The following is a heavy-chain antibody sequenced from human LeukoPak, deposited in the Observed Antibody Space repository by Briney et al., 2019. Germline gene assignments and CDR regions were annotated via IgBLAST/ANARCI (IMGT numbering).Heavy chain of an antibody. V-gene: IGHV3-66*01. J-gene: IGHJ3*02. CDR1: GFTVSSSY. Sequence: GGSLRLSCAASGFTVSSSYISWVRQAPGKALEWVSVIYSGGTTYYADSVKGGFTISRDNSKKTLYLQMNSLRAEDTAVYYCARETGDDAFDIWGQGTMVTVSS. D-gene: IGHD7-27*01. CDR3: ARETGDDAFDI. CDR2: IYSGGTT.